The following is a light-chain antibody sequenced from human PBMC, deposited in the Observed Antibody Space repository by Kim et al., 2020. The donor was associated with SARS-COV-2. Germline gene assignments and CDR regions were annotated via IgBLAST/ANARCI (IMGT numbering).Light chain of an antibody. V-gene: IGKV3-20*01. CDR2: AAS. J-gene: IGKJ4*01. Sequence: SPGERATRSGKTSQSVSSSYLGWYQQKPGQAPRLLIYAASSRATGVPDRFSGSGSGTDFTLTISRLEPEDFALYYCQLYATARLTFGGGTKVDIK. CDR3: QLYATARLT. CDR1: QSVSSSY.